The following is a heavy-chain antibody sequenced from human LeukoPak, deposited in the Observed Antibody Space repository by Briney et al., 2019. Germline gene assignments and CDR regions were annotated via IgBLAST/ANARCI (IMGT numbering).Heavy chain of an antibody. Sequence: GASVKVSCKASGGTFSSYAISWVRQAPGQGLEWMGRIIPIFGTANYAQKFQGGVTITTDESTSTAYMELSSLRSEDTAVYYCARGIDYFNDAFDIWGQGTMVTVSS. CDR3: ARGIDYFNDAFDI. J-gene: IGHJ3*02. V-gene: IGHV1-69*05. CDR1: GGTFSSYA. D-gene: IGHD5-12*01. CDR2: IIPIFGTA.